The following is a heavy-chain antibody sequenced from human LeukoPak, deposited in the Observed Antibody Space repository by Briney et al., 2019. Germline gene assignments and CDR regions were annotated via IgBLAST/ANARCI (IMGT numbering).Heavy chain of an antibody. J-gene: IGHJ4*02. CDR1: GGSFSGYY. V-gene: IGHV4-34*01. CDR2: INHSGST. CDR3: ARASGGSCYGY. Sequence: SETLSLTCAVYGGSFSGYYWSWIRQPPGKGLEWIGEINHSGSTNYNPSLKSRVTISLDTSKNQFSLKLSSVTAADTAVYYCARASGGSCYGYWGQGTLVTVSS. D-gene: IGHD2-15*01.